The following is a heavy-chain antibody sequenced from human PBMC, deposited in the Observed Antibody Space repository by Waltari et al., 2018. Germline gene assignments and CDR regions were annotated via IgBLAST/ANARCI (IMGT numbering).Heavy chain of an antibody. J-gene: IGHJ4*02. CDR3: AKHQVENGDYYCDS. D-gene: IGHD4-17*01. Sequence: EVQLVESGGGSVQPGGSLRLSCAASGFTFSTCGMSWVRQAQGVGLGCVSAISGRGDTTNYAASVTGRFTISRDNSKNTLYLQMNSLRAGDTAVYFCAKHQVENGDYYCDSWGQGTLVTVSS. CDR1: GFTFSTCG. V-gene: IGHV3-23*04. CDR2: ISGRGDTT.